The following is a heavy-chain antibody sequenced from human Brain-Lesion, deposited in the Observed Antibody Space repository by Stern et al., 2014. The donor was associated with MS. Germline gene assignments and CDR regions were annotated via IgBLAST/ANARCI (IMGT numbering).Heavy chain of an antibody. D-gene: IGHD3-3*01. CDR2: LNPNTGGT. J-gene: IGHJ6*02. CDR1: GYIFTGYY. CDR3: ARDQRGITIFGVVTDYYYLGMDV. V-gene: IGHV1-2*02. Sequence: QAQLVQSGAEVKKPGASVKVSCKTSGYIFTGYYIHWVRQAPGQGLEWMAWLNPNTGGTTYAQKFQGRVTMSRDTFIRTAYVELSSLTSDDTAVYYCARDQRGITIFGVVTDYYYLGMDVWGQGTTVTVSS.